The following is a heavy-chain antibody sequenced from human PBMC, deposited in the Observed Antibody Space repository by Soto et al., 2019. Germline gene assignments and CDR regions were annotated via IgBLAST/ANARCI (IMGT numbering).Heavy chain of an antibody. CDR1: GFTFSSYG. V-gene: IGHV3-30*03. D-gene: IGHD6-25*01. Sequence: PGGSLRLSCAASGFTFSSYGMHWVRQAPGKGLEWVAVISHDGSNKYFADSVKGRFTISRDNSKNTLYLQMNTLRAEDTALYYCATEGASSAYGDAFDIWGQGTMVTVSS. CDR2: ISHDGSNK. CDR3: ATEGASSAYGDAFDI. J-gene: IGHJ3*02.